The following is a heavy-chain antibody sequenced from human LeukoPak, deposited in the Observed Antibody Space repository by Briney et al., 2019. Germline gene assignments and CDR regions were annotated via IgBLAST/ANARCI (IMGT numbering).Heavy chain of an antibody. D-gene: IGHD3-22*01. J-gene: IGHJ4*02. V-gene: IGHV4-39*07. Sequence: SETLSLTCTVSGGSISSSSYSWGWIRQPPGKGLEWIGSIYYSGSTYYNPSLKSRVTISVDTSKNQFSLKLSSVTAADTAVYYCARREYYDSSGSLDYWGQGTLVTVSS. CDR3: ARREYYDSSGSLDY. CDR1: GGSISSSSYS. CDR2: IYYSGST.